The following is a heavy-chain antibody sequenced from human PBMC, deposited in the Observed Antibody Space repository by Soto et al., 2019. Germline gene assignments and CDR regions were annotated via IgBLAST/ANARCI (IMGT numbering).Heavy chain of an antibody. J-gene: IGHJ3*01. Sequence: ASVKVSCKASGYTFTSYDINWVRQATGQGLEWMGWMNPNSGNTGYAQKFQGRVTMTRNTSISTAYMELSSLRSEDTAVYYCARGVRFLEWSIDAFDVWGQGTMVTVSS. CDR1: GYTFTSYD. V-gene: IGHV1-8*01. CDR2: MNPNSGNT. D-gene: IGHD3-3*01. CDR3: ARGVRFLEWSIDAFDV.